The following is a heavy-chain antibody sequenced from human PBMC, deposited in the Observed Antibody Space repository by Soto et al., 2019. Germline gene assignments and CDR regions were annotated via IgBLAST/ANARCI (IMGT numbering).Heavy chain of an antibody. V-gene: IGHV4-34*01. CDR2: INDRGSI. D-gene: IGHD3-9*01. Sequence: QVQLQQWGAGPLRPLETLSLTCGVSGGSFSGYYWAWIRQSPGKGLEWIGEINDRGSINYNPSLKSRVSMYVDTSKNHYSLNLRSVTAADTAVYYCARESHDILTGPPWVWYFDLWGRGTLVTVSS. J-gene: IGHJ2*01. CDR1: GGSFSGYY. CDR3: ARESHDILTGPPWVWYFDL.